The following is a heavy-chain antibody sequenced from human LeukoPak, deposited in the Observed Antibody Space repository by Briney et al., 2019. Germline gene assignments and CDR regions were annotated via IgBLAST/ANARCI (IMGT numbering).Heavy chain of an antibody. V-gene: IGHV1-2*02. Sequence: GASVKVSCKASGYTFTGYCMHWVRQAPGQGLEWMGWINPNSGGTNYGQKFQGRVTMTRDTSISIVYMELSRLRSDDTAVYYCARGPSDSSGYYYEGDAFDIWGQGTVVTVSS. CDR2: INPNSGGT. D-gene: IGHD3-22*01. CDR3: ARGPSDSSGYYYEGDAFDI. CDR1: GYTFTGYC. J-gene: IGHJ3*02.